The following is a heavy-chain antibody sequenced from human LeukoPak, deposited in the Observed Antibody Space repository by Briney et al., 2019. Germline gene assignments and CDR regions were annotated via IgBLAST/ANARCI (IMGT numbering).Heavy chain of an antibody. Sequence: GGSLRLSCAASGFTFSTSAMSWVRQAPGKGLEWVSGISDSGDKTYYAESVKGRSTISRDNSKNTLSLQMNSLRGEDTAIYYCAKQYSSSSSDPWGQGTLVTVSS. J-gene: IGHJ5*02. D-gene: IGHD6-6*01. V-gene: IGHV3-23*01. CDR1: GFTFSTSA. CDR3: AKQYSSSSSDP. CDR2: ISDSGDKT.